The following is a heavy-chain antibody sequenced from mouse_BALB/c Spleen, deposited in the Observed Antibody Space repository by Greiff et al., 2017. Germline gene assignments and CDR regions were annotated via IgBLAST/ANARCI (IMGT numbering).Heavy chain of an antibody. CDR2: ISSGSSTI. V-gene: IGHV5-17*02. J-gene: IGHJ4*01. CDR1: GFTFSSFG. Sequence: EVQRVESGGGLVQPGGSRKLSCAASGFTFSSFGMHWVRQAPEKGLEWVAYISSGSSTIYYADTVKGRFTISRDNPKNTLFLQMTSLRSEDTAMYYCARDYGNRRGYYAMDYWGQGTSVTVSS. CDR3: ARDYGNRRGYYAMDY. D-gene: IGHD2-1*01.